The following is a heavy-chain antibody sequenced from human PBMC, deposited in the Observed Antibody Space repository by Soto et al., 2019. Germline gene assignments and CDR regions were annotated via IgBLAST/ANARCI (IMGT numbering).Heavy chain of an antibody. Sequence: QVQLVQSGAEVKKPGSSVKVSCKASGVTFSSETISWVRQAPGQGLEWVGGIIPLFGTANYAQKFQGRVTITADESTRTLYIELSSLRSDDTAVYYCAPELGDNPASPFDSWGQGTLVTVSS. CDR2: IIPLFGTA. J-gene: IGHJ4*02. V-gene: IGHV1-69*01. CDR3: APELGDNPASPFDS. D-gene: IGHD2-21*01. CDR1: GVTFSSET.